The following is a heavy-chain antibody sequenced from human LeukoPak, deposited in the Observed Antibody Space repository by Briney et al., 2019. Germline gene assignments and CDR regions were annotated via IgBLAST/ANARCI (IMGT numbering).Heavy chain of an antibody. J-gene: IGHJ4*02. Sequence: PSETLSLTCTVSGGSISSYYWSWIRQPPGKGLEWIGYIYYSGSTNYNPSLKSRVTISVDTSKNQFSLKLSSVTAADTAVYYCARGGDDYGDLWPYYFDYWGQGTLVTVSS. CDR2: IYYSGST. CDR3: ARGGDDYGDLWPYYFDY. D-gene: IGHD4-17*01. CDR1: GGSISSYY. V-gene: IGHV4-59*01.